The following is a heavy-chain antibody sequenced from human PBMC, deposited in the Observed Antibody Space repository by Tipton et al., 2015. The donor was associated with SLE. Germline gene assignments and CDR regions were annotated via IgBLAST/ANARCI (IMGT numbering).Heavy chain of an antibody. Sequence: TLSLTCTVSGGSISSYYWSWIRQPPGKGLEWIGEIYHSGSTNYNPSLKSRVTISVDKSKNQFSLKLSSVTAADTAVYYCASFKGWFDPWGQGTLVTVSS. CDR1: GGSISSYY. J-gene: IGHJ5*02. CDR2: IYHSGST. CDR3: ASFKGWFDP. V-gene: IGHV4-59*12.